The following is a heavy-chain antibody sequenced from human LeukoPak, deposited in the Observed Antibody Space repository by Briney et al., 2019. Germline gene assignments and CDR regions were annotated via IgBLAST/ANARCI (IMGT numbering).Heavy chain of an antibody. J-gene: IGHJ4*02. CDR3: ASGGYSYGYGERYFDY. CDR1: GGTFSSYA. Sequence: ASVKVSCKASGGTFSSYAISWVRQAPGQGLEWMGGIIHIFGTANYAQKFQGRVTITADKSTSTAYMGLSSLRSEDTAVYYCASGGYSYGYGERYFDYWGQGTLVTVSS. V-gene: IGHV1-69*06. D-gene: IGHD5-18*01. CDR2: IIHIFGTA.